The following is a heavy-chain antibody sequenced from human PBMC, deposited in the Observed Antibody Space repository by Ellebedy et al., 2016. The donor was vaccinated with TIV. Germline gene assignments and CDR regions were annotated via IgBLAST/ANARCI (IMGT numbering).Heavy chain of an antibody. CDR3: AGQTIAAGGTEEYFHH. CDR2: IYYSGST. D-gene: IGHD6-13*01. Sequence: MPSETLSLTCTVSGGSISSSSYYWGWIRQPPGKGLKWIGSIYYSGSTYYNPSLKSRVTISVDTSKNQFSLKLSSVTAADTAVYYCAGQTIAAGGTEEYFHHWGQGTLVTVSS. V-gene: IGHV4-39*01. CDR1: GGSISSSSYY. J-gene: IGHJ1*01.